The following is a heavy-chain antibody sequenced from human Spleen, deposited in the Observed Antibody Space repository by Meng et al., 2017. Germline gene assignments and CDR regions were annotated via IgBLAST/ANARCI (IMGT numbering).Heavy chain of an antibody. CDR1: GFYFNNAW. CDR3: AKVGHCSNTSCSYFEY. D-gene: IGHD2-2*01. J-gene: IGHJ4*02. V-gene: IGHV3-48*04. Sequence: GGSLRLSCAASGFYFNNAWMSWVRQAPGKGPEWVSYISSSSRTIKYTDSVKGRFTISRDNAKNSLYLQMNSLRGEDTAVYYCAKVGHCSNTSCSYFEYWGQGILVTVSS. CDR2: ISSSSRTI.